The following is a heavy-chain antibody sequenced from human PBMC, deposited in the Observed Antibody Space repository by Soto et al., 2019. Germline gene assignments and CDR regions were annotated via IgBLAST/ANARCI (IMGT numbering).Heavy chain of an antibody. CDR1: GFTFSSYA. CDR3: AKRRGAGGHFDY. CDR2: VSIGGST. Sequence: DVQLLESGGGLVQPAGSLRLSCAASGFTFSSYAMGWVRQGPGKGLEWVAVVSIGGSTHYADSVRSRFTISRDNSKNTLSLQMNSLTAEDTAVYFCAKRRGAGGHFDYWGQGALVTVSS. D-gene: IGHD2-15*01. V-gene: IGHV3-23*01. J-gene: IGHJ4*02.